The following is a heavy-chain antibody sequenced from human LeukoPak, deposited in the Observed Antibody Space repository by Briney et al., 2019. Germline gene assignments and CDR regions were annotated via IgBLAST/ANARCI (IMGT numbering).Heavy chain of an antibody. Sequence: SETLSLTCTVSGGSISSYYWSWIRQPPGKGLEWIGYIYYSGSTNYNPSPKSRVTISVDTSKNQFSLKLSSVTAADTAVYYCARTYSGYDVSFDYWGQGTLVTVSS. CDR3: ARTYSGYDVSFDY. J-gene: IGHJ4*02. CDR2: IYYSGST. D-gene: IGHD5-12*01. V-gene: IGHV4-59*01. CDR1: GGSISSYY.